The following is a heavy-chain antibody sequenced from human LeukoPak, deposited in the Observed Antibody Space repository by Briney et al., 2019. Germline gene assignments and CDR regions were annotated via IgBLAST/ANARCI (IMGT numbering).Heavy chain of an antibody. V-gene: IGHV3-21*01. CDR2: ISTSSNYI. CDR3: ARGSRFGVVGRDAFDI. Sequence: GGSLRLSCAGSGFTFSSYNMNWVRQAPGKGLEWVSSISTSSNYIYYADSVKGRFTISRDNAKNSLYLQVNSLRAEDTAVYYCARGSRFGVVGRDAFDIWGQGTVVTVSS. CDR1: GFTFSSYN. J-gene: IGHJ3*02. D-gene: IGHD3-3*01.